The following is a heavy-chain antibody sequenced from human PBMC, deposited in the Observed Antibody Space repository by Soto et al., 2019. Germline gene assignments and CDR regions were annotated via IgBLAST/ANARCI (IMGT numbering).Heavy chain of an antibody. V-gene: IGHV1-69*04. J-gene: IGHJ6*02. CDR3: ARDSGGMDV. CDR1: GGTFSSYT. CDR2: IIPILGIA. Sequence: SVKVSCKASGGTFSSYTISWVRQAPGQGLEWMGRIIPILGIANYAQKFQGRVTITRDTSASTAYMELSSLRSEDTAVYYCARDSGGMDVWGQGTTVTVSS.